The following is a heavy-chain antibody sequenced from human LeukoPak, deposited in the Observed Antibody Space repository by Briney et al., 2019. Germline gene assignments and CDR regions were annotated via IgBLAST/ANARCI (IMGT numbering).Heavy chain of an antibody. CDR2: IRSKAYGGTT. CDR3: TRVVPAANPYFDY. V-gene: IGHV3-49*04. J-gene: IGHJ4*02. D-gene: IGHD2-2*01. CDR1: GFTFGDYA. Sequence: GGSLRLSCTASGFTFGDYAMSWVRQAPGKGLEWVGFIRSKAYGGTTEYAASVKGRFTISRDDSKSIAYLQMNSLKTEDTAVYYCTRVVPAANPYFDYWGQGTLVIVSS.